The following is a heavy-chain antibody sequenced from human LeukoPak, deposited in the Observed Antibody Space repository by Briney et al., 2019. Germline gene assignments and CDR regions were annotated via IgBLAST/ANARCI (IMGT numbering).Heavy chain of an antibody. CDR1: GFTFSRNG. V-gene: IGHV3-33*01. D-gene: IGHD3-10*01. CDR3: AVFYYGGH. CDR2: IWSDGSNK. J-gene: IGHJ4*02. Sequence: PGGSLTLSCAAPGFTFSRNGMHWVRQAPGKGLEWVAVIWSDGSNKYYADSVKGRFTISRDNSKNTLYLQMNSLRAEDTAVYYCAVFYYGGHWGQGTLVTVSS.